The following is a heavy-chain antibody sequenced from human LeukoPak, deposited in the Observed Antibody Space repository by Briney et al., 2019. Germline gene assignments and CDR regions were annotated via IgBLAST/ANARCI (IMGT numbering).Heavy chain of an antibody. J-gene: IGHJ4*02. Sequence: SVKVSCKASGGTFSSYAISWVRQAPGQGLEWMGRIIPILGIANYAQKFQGRVTITADKSTSTAYMKLSSLRSEDRAVYYCARELTRYCPDYWGQETLVTVSS. D-gene: IGHD2-15*01. CDR2: IIPILGIA. CDR1: GGTFSSYA. CDR3: ARELTRYCPDY. V-gene: IGHV1-69*04.